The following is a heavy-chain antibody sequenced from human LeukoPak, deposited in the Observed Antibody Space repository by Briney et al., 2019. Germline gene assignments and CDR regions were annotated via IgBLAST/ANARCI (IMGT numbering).Heavy chain of an antibody. J-gene: IGHJ5*02. CDR2: INPNSGGT. CDR3: AREHCSSTSCYTAWFDP. D-gene: IGHD2-2*02. V-gene: IGHV1-2*02. CDR1: GYTLTGYY. Sequence: GASVKVSCKASGYTLTGYYMHWVRQAPGQGLEWMGWINPNSGGTNYAQTLQGRVTMTRDTSISTGYMELSRLRSDDTAVYYCAREHCSSTSCYTAWFDPWGQGTMVTVSS.